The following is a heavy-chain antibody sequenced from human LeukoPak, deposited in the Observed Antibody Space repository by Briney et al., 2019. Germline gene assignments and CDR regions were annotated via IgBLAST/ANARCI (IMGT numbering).Heavy chain of an antibody. CDR1: GFTFSSYS. J-gene: IGHJ4*02. V-gene: IGHV3-21*01. Sequence: GGSLRLSCAASGFTFSSYSMNWVRQAPGKGLGWVSSICSSSSYIYYADSVKSRFTISRDNAKNSLYLQMNSRRAEDTAVYYCARNQGPITIFGVVIPLFDYWGQGTLVTVSS. D-gene: IGHD3-3*01. CDR2: ICSSSSYI. CDR3: ARNQGPITIFGVVIPLFDY.